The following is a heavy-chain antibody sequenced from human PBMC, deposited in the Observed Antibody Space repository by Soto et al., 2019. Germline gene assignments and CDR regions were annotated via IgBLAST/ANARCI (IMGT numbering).Heavy chain of an antibody. CDR3: ARDKVVVVTAIPVR. D-gene: IGHD2-21*02. CDR1: GFAFSSYA. J-gene: IGHJ4*02. V-gene: IGHV3-30-3*01. CDR2: ISYDGSNK. Sequence: QVHLVESGGGVVQPGRSLRLSCVASGFAFSSYAMHWVRQAPGKGLEWVAVISYDGSNKYYADSVKGRFTISRDNSKNTLYLQMNSLRAEDTAVYYCARDKVVVVTAIPVRWGQGTLVTVSS.